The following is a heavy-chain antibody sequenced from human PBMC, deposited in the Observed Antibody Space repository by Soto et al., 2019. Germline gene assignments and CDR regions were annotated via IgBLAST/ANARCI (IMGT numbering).Heavy chain of an antibody. CDR1: GFTLSSYG. CDR3: ARGDIVVVPAAPGRYYYYGMDV. CDR2: IWYDGSNK. J-gene: IGHJ6*02. V-gene: IGHV3-33*01. Sequence: VASGFTLSSYGMHWVRQAPGKGLEWVAVIWYDGSNKYYADSVKGRFTISRDNSKNTLYLQMNSLRAEDTAVYYCARGDIVVVPAAPGRYYYYGMDVWGQGTTVTVSS. D-gene: IGHD2-2*01.